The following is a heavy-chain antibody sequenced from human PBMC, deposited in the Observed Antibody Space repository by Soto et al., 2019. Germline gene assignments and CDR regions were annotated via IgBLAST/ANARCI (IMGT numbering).Heavy chain of an antibody. CDR3: AREGGESSDGLYYFDS. Sequence: SETLSLTGTVSGGSISSSSYYWGWISQPPGKGLEWIGSIYYSGSTYYNPSLKSRVTISIDTSKNQFSLKLSSVTAADTAVYFCAREGGESSDGLYYFDSWGQGSLVTVSS. J-gene: IGHJ4*02. D-gene: IGHD3-16*01. CDR1: GGSISSSSYY. CDR2: IYYSGST. V-gene: IGHV4-39*07.